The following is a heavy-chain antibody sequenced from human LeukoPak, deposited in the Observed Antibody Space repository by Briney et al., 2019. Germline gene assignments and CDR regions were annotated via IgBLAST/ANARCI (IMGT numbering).Heavy chain of an antibody. D-gene: IGHD6-13*01. Sequence: PSETLSLTCTVSGGSISNYFWTWIRQPPGNGLEWIGYNYYGGPTNYNPSLKSRVTISVDTSKNQFSLKLTSVTAADTAVYYCARAVYSSSALDYWAREPWSPSPQ. CDR2: NYYGGPT. CDR3: ARAVYSSSALDY. CDR1: GGSISNYF. J-gene: IGHJ4*02. V-gene: IGHV4-59*01.